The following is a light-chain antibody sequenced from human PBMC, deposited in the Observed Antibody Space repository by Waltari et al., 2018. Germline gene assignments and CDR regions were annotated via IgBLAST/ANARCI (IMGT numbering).Light chain of an antibody. Sequence: DIALTQSPGTLPLSPGERATLPCRARQSVSSSHLALYQQTPGQTPRLLIYGASSRATGIPDRFSGSGSGTDFTLTISRLEPEDFAVYYGQQYGSSPLYTFGQGTKLDIK. J-gene: IGKJ2*01. CDR2: GAS. V-gene: IGKV3-20*01. CDR1: QSVSSSH. CDR3: QQYGSSPLYT.